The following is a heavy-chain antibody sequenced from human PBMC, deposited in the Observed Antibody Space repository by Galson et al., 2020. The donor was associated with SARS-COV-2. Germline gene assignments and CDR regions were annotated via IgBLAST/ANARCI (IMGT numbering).Heavy chain of an antibody. Sequence: SETLSHTCAVYGGSFSGYYWSWIRQPPGNGLDWIGEINHIGSTNYNPFLKSRVTISVDTSKNQFSLNLSFVTAADTAVYYCAGLEYDILTGYYMGSFDYWGQGTLVTVSS. V-gene: IGHV4-34*01. CDR1: GGSFSGYY. CDR3: AGLEYDILTGYYMGSFDY. J-gene: IGHJ4*02. CDR2: INHIGST. D-gene: IGHD3-9*01.